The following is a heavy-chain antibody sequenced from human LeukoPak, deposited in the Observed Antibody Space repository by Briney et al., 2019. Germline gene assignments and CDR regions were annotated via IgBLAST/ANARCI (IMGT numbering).Heavy chain of an antibody. Sequence: GGSLRLSCAASGFTFSSYGMHWVRQAPGKGLEWVGHIRSKADGGTTDYAAPVKGRFTISRDDSKNTLYLQMNSLKTEDTALYYCTTDQFLRSTTYYGMDVWGQGTTVTVSS. CDR3: TTDQFLRSTTYYGMDV. J-gene: IGHJ6*02. CDR2: IRSKADGGTT. CDR1: GFTFSSYG. V-gene: IGHV3-15*07. D-gene: IGHD5-12*01.